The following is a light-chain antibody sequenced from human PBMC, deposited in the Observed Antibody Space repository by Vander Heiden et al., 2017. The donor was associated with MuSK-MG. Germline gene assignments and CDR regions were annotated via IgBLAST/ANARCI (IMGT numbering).Light chain of an antibody. CDR3: QQYNNWSRT. Sequence: DTVMTLPPALLSVSPGDRATLSCRAGQSISDHLAWYQQKPGQAPSLLIYGASNRAAGIPARFSGSGSGTEFTLTISSLQSEDFAVYYCQQYNNWSRTFGEGTKVEIK. CDR1: QSISDH. V-gene: IGKV3-15*01. CDR2: GAS. J-gene: IGKJ4*02.